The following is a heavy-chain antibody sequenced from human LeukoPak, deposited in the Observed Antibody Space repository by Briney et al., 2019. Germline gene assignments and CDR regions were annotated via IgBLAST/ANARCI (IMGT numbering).Heavy chain of an antibody. CDR2: ISSSGSTI. J-gene: IGHJ4*02. D-gene: IGHD3-22*01. CDR1: GFAFSTYE. Sequence: GGSLRLSCSASGFAFSTYEMNWVRQAPGKGLEWVSYISSSGSTIYYADSVKGRFTISRDNAKNSLYLQMNSLRAEDTAVYYCARDLYGAYYYDSSGQKDDWGQGTLVTVSS. CDR3: ARDLYGAYYYDSSGQKDD. V-gene: IGHV3-48*03.